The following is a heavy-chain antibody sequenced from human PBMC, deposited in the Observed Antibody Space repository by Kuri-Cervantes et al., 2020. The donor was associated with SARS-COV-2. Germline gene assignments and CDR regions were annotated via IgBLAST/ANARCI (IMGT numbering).Heavy chain of an antibody. CDR1: GYSFTSYW. CDR3: VRSSFTATPDY. Sequence: GGSLRLSCKGSGYSFTSYWIGWVRQMPGKGLEWMGIIYPGNSDTRYSPSFQGQVTISADKSISTAYLQWSSLKASDTAMYYCVRSSFTATPDYRGQGTLVTVSS. CDR2: IYPGNSDT. V-gene: IGHV5-51*01. D-gene: IGHD5-18*01. J-gene: IGHJ4*02.